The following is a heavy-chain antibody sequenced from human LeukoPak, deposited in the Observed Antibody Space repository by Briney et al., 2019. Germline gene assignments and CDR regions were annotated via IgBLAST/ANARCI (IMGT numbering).Heavy chain of an antibody. J-gene: IGHJ3*02. CDR1: GFTFSSYA. Sequence: GGSLRLSCAASGFTFSSYAMSWVRQAPGKGLEWVSAISGSGGNTYYADSVKGRFTISRDNSKNTLYLQMNSLRAEDTALYYCAKGVRITMVRGAFDIWGQGTMVTVSS. D-gene: IGHD3-10*01. CDR3: AKGVRITMVRGAFDI. CDR2: ISGSGGNT. V-gene: IGHV3-23*01.